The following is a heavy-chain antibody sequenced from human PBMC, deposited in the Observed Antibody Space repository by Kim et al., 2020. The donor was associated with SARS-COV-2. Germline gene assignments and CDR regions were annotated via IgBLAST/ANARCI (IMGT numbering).Heavy chain of an antibody. CDR3: ARLVYYYYYMDV. CDR1: GGSISSSSYY. V-gene: IGHV4-39*01. CDR2: IYYSGST. Sequence: SETLSLTCTVSGGSISSSSYYWGWIHQPPGKGLEWIGSIYYSGSTYYNPSLKSRVTISVDTSKNQFSLKLSSVTAADTAVYYCARLVYYYYYMDVWGKGTTVTVSS. J-gene: IGHJ6*03.